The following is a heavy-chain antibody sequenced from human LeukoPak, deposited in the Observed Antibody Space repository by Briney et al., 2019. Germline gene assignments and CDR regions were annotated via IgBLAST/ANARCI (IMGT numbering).Heavy chain of an antibody. CDR2: INPNSGGT. D-gene: IGHD3-22*01. J-gene: IGHJ3*02. V-gene: IGHV1-2*06. CDR1: GYTFTGYY. Sequence: ASVKVSCKASGYTFTGYYMHWVRQAPGQGLEWMGRINPNSGGTNYAQKFQGRVTMTRDTSISTAYMELSRLSSDDTAVYYCARDPIAMIVIGAFDIWGQGTMVTVSS. CDR3: ARDPIAMIVIGAFDI.